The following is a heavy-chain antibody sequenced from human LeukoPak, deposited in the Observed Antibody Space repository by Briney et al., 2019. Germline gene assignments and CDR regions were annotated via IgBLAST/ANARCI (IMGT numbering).Heavy chain of an antibody. CDR1: GFTFSSYW. J-gene: IGHJ4*02. Sequence: GGSLRLSCAASGFTFSSYWMHWVRQAPGKGLVWVSCINSDGSSTSYADSVKGRFTISRDNAKNTLYPQMNSLRAEDTAVYYCARGVTMATISPYVYWGQGTLVTVSS. CDR2: INSDGSST. V-gene: IGHV3-74*01. CDR3: ARGVTMATISPYVY. D-gene: IGHD5-24*01.